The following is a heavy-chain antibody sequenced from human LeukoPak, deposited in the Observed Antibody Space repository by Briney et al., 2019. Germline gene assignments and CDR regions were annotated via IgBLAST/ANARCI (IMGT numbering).Heavy chain of an antibody. CDR3: ARDARLHYYFDY. Sequence: SETLSLTCTVSGGSISSNYWSWVRQPAGRGLEWIGRFYISGSTKYNPSLKSRVTMSIDTSKNQFSPKLTSVTAADTAVYYCARDARLHYYFDYWGQGTLVTVSP. J-gene: IGHJ4*02. CDR1: GGSISSNY. D-gene: IGHD4-11*01. V-gene: IGHV4-4*07. CDR2: FYISGST.